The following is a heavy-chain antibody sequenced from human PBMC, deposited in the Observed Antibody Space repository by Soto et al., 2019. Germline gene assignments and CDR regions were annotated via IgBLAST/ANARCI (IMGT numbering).Heavy chain of an antibody. V-gene: IGHV1-69*13. CDR2: IIPIFGTA. J-gene: IGHJ4*02. D-gene: IGHD3-10*01. CDR3: ARDSYYYGSGSYRGWGIDY. Sequence: ASVKVSCKASGGTFSGYAISCVRQAPGQGLEWMGGIIPIFGTANYAQKFQGRVTITADESTSTAYMELSSLRSEDTAVYYCARDSYYYGSGSYRGWGIDYWGQGTLVNVSS. CDR1: GGTFSGYA.